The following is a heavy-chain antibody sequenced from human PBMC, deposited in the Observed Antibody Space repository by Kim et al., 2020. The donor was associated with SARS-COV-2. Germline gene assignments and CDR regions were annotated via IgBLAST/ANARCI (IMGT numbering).Heavy chain of an antibody. D-gene: IGHD3-22*01. V-gene: IGHV1-2*06. CDR1: GYTFTGYY. Sequence: ASVKVSCKASGYTFTGYYMHWVRQAPGQGLEWMGRINPNSGGTNYAQKFQGRVTMTRDTSISTAYMELSRLRSDDTAVYYCARDLTMIYPYDAFDIWGQGTMVTVSS. J-gene: IGHJ3*02. CDR3: ARDLTMIYPYDAFDI. CDR2: INPNSGGT.